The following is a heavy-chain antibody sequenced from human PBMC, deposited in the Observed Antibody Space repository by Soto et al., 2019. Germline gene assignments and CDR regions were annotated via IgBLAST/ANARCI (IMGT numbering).Heavy chain of an antibody. CDR2: IIPILGIA. D-gene: IGHD2-15*01. J-gene: IGHJ6*02. CDR3: ARARGVAAPSRYYYYGMDV. CDR1: GGTFSSYT. Sequence: QVQLVQSGAEVKKPGSSVKVSCKASGGTFSSYTISWVRQAPGQGLEWMGRIIPILGIANYAQKFQGRVTITADKSTSTAYMELSSLRSEDTAVYYCARARGVAAPSRYYYYGMDVWGQGTTVTVSS. V-gene: IGHV1-69*02.